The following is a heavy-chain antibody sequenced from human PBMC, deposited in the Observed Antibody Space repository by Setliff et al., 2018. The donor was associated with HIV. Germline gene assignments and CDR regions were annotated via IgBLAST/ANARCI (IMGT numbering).Heavy chain of an antibody. Sequence: GGSLKISCQGAGYILSRYWIGWVRQMPGKGLEGMGIIYPGDSDIRYSPSFQGQVTISADKSNSTAYLQWSSLKASHTAMYYCARHNRLLDYWGQGTLVTVSS. J-gene: IGHJ4*02. CDR3: ARHNRLLDY. D-gene: IGHD2-21*02. CDR1: GYILSRYW. CDR2: IYPGDSDI. V-gene: IGHV5-51*01.